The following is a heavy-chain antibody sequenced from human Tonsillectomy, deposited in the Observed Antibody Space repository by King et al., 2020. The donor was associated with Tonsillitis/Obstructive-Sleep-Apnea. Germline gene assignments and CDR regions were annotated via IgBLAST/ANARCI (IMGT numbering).Heavy chain of an antibody. J-gene: IGHJ3*02. CDR3: ARDRQYDESSGDPGDALDI. Sequence: VQLVESGGGVVQPGRSLRLSCAASGFTFSSYGMHWVRQAPGKGLEWVAVIWYDGSNKYYADSVKGRFTISRDNSKNTLYLQMNSLRAEDTTMYYCARDRQYDESSGDPGDALDIWGQGTMVTVSS. CDR1: GFTFSSYG. V-gene: IGHV3-33*01. CDR2: IWYDGSNK. D-gene: IGHD3-22*01.